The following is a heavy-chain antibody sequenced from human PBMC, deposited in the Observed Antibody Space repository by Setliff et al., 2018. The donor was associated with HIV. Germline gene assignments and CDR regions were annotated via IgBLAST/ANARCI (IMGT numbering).Heavy chain of an antibody. CDR1: GGSFSGYY. J-gene: IGHJ5*02. Sequence: ASETLSLTCAVYGGSFSGYYWSWIRQPPGKGLEWIGEITPSGDTNYIPSLKSRVTISIDTSKNQFSLSLTSVTDADTAAYYCARGGASSKYLDPWGQGTLVTVSS. CDR2: ITPSGDT. D-gene: IGHD2-15*01. V-gene: IGHV4-34*01. CDR3: ARGGASSKYLDP.